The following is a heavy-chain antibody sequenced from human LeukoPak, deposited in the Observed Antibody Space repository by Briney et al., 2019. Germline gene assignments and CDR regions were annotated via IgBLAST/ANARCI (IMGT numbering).Heavy chain of an antibody. V-gene: IGHV3-23*01. D-gene: IGHD2-2*02. CDR1: GFTFSSYA. Sequence: GGSLRLSCAASGFTFSSYAMSWVRQAPGKGLEWVSAISGSGGSTYYADSVKGRFTISRDNSKNTLNLQMNSLRAEDTAVYYCAKEPVDCSSTSCYTVFDYWGQGTLVTVSS. CDR2: ISGSGGST. CDR3: AKEPVDCSSTSCYTVFDY. J-gene: IGHJ4*02.